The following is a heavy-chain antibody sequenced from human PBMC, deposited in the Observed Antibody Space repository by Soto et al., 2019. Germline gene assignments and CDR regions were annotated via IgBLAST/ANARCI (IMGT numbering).Heavy chain of an antibody. D-gene: IGHD5-12*01. Sequence: GGSLRLSCAASGFTFSSYGMHWVRQAPGKGLEWVAVISYDGSNKYYADSVKGRFTISRDNSKNTLYLQMNSLRAEDTAVYYCAKHQSVATIKGNGMDVWGQGTKVTVSS. V-gene: IGHV3-30*18. CDR2: ISYDGSNK. CDR3: AKHQSVATIKGNGMDV. CDR1: GFTFSSYG. J-gene: IGHJ6*02.